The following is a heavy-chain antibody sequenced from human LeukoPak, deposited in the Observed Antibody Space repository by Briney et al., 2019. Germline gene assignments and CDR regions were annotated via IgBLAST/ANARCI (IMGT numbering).Heavy chain of an antibody. D-gene: IGHD6-13*01. Sequence: ASVTVSCKASGYTFTGYYMHWVRQAPGQGLEWVGWINPNSGGTNYAQKFQGRVTMTRDTSISTAYMELSRLRSDDTAVYYCARVDSYSYSYGMDVWGQGTTVTVSS. V-gene: IGHV1-2*02. CDR3: ARVDSYSYSYGMDV. CDR2: INPNSGGT. J-gene: IGHJ6*02. CDR1: GYTFTGYY.